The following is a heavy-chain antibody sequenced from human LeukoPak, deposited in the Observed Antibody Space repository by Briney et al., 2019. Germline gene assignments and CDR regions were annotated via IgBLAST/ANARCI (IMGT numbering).Heavy chain of an antibody. J-gene: IGHJ4*02. D-gene: IGHD5-18*01. CDR3: ARWAGVTDY. CDR1: GFTITNYW. CDR2: IKQDGSEE. Sequence: PAGSLRLSCAASGFTITNYWMSWVRQAPGKGPEWVANIKQDGSEEYYADSVKGRFTISRDNGKNSLNLQMNSLRAKDTAVYYCARWAGVTDYWGQGTLVTVSS. V-gene: IGHV3-7*01.